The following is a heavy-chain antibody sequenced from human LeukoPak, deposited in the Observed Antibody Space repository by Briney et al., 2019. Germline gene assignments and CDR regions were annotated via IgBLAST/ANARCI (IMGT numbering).Heavy chain of an antibody. CDR3: VRDLGHSRHYFEY. CDR1: GFTFNSFF. CDR2: ISQDGSET. D-gene: IGHD7-27*01. J-gene: IGHJ4*02. V-gene: IGHV3-7*01. Sequence: GGSLRLSCAASGFTFNSFFLNWVRLTPGRELEWLARISQDGSETFYMDSVRGRFTISRDNTKNSLYLQVDSLRAEDTAVYFCVRDLGHSRHYFEYWGQGALVTVSS.